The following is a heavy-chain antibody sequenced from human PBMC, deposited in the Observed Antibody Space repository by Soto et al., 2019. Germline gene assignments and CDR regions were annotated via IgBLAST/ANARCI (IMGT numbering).Heavy chain of an antibody. CDR1: GFTFSSYW. CDR2: IKQDGSEK. J-gene: IGHJ5*02. D-gene: IGHD2-2*01. V-gene: IGHV3-7*01. CDR3: ARDLYCSSTSCQGWFDP. Sequence: GGSLRLSCAASGFTFSSYWMSWVRQAPGKGLEWVANIKQDGSEKYYVDSVKGRFTISRDNAKNSLYLQMNSLRAEDTAVYYCARDLYCSSTSCQGWFDPWGQGTLVTVSS.